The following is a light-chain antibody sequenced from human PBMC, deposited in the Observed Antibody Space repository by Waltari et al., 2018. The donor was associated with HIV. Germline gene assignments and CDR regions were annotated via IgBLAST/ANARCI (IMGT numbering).Light chain of an antibody. CDR3: QQCGSSVPYT. J-gene: IGKJ2*01. Sequence: ELVLTQSTGTLSLSPGERDPLSCRASQNINNNDLAWYQQQPGQAPRLVIYGASSRATGIPDRFSGSGSGTDFTLTISRLEPEDFAVYYCQQCGSSVPYTFGQGTKLEI. CDR1: QNINNND. CDR2: GAS. V-gene: IGKV3-20*01.